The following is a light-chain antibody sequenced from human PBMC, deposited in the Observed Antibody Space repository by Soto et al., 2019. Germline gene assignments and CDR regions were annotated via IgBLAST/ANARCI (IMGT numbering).Light chain of an antibody. Sequence: DIQLTQSPSTLSASVGDTVTISCRASESLIGWLAWYQQRPGSAPKLLIYDASSLEGGLPSRFTGDGSGTEFSLTIASLQPDDFGTYYCQQYKSYPWTFGQGTKV. CDR3: QQYKSYPWT. V-gene: IGKV1-5*01. CDR2: DAS. J-gene: IGKJ1*01. CDR1: ESLIGW.